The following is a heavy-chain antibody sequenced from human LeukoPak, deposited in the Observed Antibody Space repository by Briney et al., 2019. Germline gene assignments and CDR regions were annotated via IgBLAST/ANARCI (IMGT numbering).Heavy chain of an antibody. J-gene: IGHJ4*02. CDR1: GGSISSSNW. Sequence: PSETLSLTCAVSGGSISSSNWWSWVRQPPGKGLEWIGEIYHSGSTNYNPSLKSRVTISVDKSKNQFSLKLSSVTAADTAVYYCARATVTTKTQTYDYWGQGTLVTVSS. D-gene: IGHD4-17*01. CDR2: IYHSGST. CDR3: ARATVTTKTQTYDY. V-gene: IGHV4-4*02.